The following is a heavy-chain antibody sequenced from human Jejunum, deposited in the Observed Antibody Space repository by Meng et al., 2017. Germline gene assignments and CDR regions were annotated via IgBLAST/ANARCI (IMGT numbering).Heavy chain of an antibody. D-gene: IGHD2-8*01. CDR1: GDSISSSYW. Sequence: VQMQGSGPGLVKPWGTLSLTCAVSGDSISSSYWWSWVRQSPGKGLEWIGEIYRSGTTNYNPSLKSRVTLSVDKSKNQFSLNLSSVTAADTAVYFCARDFEALNGVWGQGTLVTVSS. CDR3: ARDFEALNGV. CDR2: IYRSGTT. V-gene: IGHV4-4*02. J-gene: IGHJ1*01.